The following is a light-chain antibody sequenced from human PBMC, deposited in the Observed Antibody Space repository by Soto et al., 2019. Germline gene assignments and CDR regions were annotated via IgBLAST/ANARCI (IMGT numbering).Light chain of an antibody. CDR1: SSDVGSYNR. CDR2: EVS. CDR3: SSYSSSITLV. V-gene: IGLV2-18*02. Sequence: QSALTQPPSVSGSPGQSVTLSCTGTSSDVGSYNRVSWYQQTPGTAPKLMIYEVSNRPSGVPDRFSGSKSGNTASLTISGLQAEDEADYYCSSYSSSITLVFGGGTKLTVL. J-gene: IGLJ2*01.